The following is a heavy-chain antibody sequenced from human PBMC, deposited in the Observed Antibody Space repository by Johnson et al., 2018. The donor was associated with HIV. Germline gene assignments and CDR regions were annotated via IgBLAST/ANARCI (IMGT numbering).Heavy chain of an antibody. J-gene: IGHJ3*02. CDR3: ARDRRVSREGYCSGGSCYPDIAYIDAFDI. CDR2: ISWDGGST. Sequence: VQLVESGGGLVQPGRSLKLSCAASGFTFDDYAMHWVRQTPGKGLEWVSLISWDGGSTYYADSVKGRFTISSDNSKNSLYLQMNSLRAEDTAVYYCARDRRVSREGYCSGGSCYPDIAYIDAFDIWGQGTRVTVSS. V-gene: IGHV3-43*02. D-gene: IGHD2-15*01. CDR1: GFTFDDYA.